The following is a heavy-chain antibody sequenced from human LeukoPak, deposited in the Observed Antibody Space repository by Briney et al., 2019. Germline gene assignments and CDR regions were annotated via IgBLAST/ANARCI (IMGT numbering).Heavy chain of an antibody. J-gene: IGHJ6*02. D-gene: IGHD2-8*02. Sequence: GASVKVSCKASGYTFTSYYMHWVRQAPGQGLEWMGIINPSGGSTSYAQKFQGRVTMTRDTSTSTVYMELSSLRSEDTAVYYCARAALVEVSKSNYYYGMDVWGQGTTVTVSS. CDR3: ARAALVEVSKSNYYYGMDV. CDR2: INPSGGST. CDR1: GYTFTSYY. V-gene: IGHV1-46*01.